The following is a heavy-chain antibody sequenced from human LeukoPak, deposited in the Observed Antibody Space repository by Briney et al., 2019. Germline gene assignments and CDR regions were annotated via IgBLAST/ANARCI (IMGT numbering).Heavy chain of an antibody. D-gene: IGHD2-15*01. CDR3: ARKRCSGGTCYYFDS. CDR2: IYYSGST. CDR1: GGSISSSSYY. V-gene: IGHV4-39*01. J-gene: IGHJ4*02. Sequence: SETLSLTCTVSGGSISSSSYYWGWIRQPPGKGLEWIGSIYYSGSTYYNPSLKSRVTISVDTSKNQFSLKLSSVTAADTAVYYCARKRCSGGTCYYFDSWGQGTLVTVSS.